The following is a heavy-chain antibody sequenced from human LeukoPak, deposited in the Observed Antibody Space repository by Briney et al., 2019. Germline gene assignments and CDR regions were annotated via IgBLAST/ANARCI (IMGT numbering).Heavy chain of an antibody. CDR2: IIPIFGTA. V-gene: IGHV1-69*05. CDR1: GGTFSSYA. Sequence: ASVKVSCKASGGTFSSYAISWVRQAPGQGLEWIGRIIPIFGTANYAQKFQGRVTITTDESTSTAYMELSSLRSEDTAVYYCARDQPPKYWGQGTLVTVSS. J-gene: IGHJ4*02. CDR3: ARDQPPKY.